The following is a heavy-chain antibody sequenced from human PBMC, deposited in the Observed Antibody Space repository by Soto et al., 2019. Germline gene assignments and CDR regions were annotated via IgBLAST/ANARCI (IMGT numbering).Heavy chain of an antibody. CDR2: IYWDDDK. Sequence: QINLKESAPPVVKPTQTLTLTCTFSGFSLSSSGAAVGWIRQPPGRALDGVALIYWDDDKRYNRYNPSLDGSVSVTKDASKNQLPLTLTSVETADTATYFCAHTASMTMCGLVIDNGGWFDPWGQGTRVIFSS. V-gene: IGHV2-5*02. CDR3: AHTASMTMCGLVIDNGGWFDP. CDR1: GFSLSSSGAA. J-gene: IGHJ5*02. D-gene: IGHD3-10*01.